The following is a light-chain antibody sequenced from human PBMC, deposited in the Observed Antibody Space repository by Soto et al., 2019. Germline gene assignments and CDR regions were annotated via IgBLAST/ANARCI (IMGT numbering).Light chain of an antibody. CDR1: SSDVGSYNL. CDR2: EVS. Sequence: QSALTQPASVSGSPGQSITISCTGTSSDVGSYNLVSWYQQHPGKAPKLMIYEVSKRPSGVSNRFSDSKSGNTASLTISGLQAEDEADYYCCSYAGSSTFLYVFGTGTKLTVL. CDR3: CSYAGSSTFLYV. V-gene: IGLV2-23*02. J-gene: IGLJ1*01.